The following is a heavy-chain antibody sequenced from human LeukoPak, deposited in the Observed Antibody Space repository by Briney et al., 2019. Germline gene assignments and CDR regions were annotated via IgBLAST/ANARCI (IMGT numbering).Heavy chain of an antibody. CDR3: AGYSGSHLGAGAEYFQH. D-gene: IGHD1-26*01. J-gene: IGHJ1*01. Sequence: SETLSLTCTVSGASISSSSYYWAWIRQPPGKGLEWIGSMDYSGSTYYKPPLKSRVTISVDTSKNQFSLKLSSVTAADTAVYYCAGYSGSHLGAGAEYFQHWGQGTLVTVSS. CDR2: MDYSGST. CDR1: GASISSSSYY. V-gene: IGHV4-39*01.